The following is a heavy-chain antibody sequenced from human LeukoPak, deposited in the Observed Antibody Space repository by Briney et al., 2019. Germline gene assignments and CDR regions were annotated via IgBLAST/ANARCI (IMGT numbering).Heavy chain of an antibody. J-gene: IGHJ5*02. CDR1: GGTFSSYT. V-gene: IGHV1-69*02. Sequence: SVKVSCKASGGTFSSYTISWVRQAPGQGLEWMGRIIPILGIANYAQKFQGRVTITADKSTSTAYMELSSQRSEDTAVYYCAQTHYDFWSGYYTVWFDPWGQGTLVTVSS. D-gene: IGHD3-3*01. CDR3: AQTHYDFWSGYYTVWFDP. CDR2: IIPILGIA.